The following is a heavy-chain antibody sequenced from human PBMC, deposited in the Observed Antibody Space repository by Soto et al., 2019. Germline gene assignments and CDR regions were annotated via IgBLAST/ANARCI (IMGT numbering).Heavy chain of an antibody. CDR2: ISGGTT. CDR1: GSTFSSDV. Sequence: GGSLRLSCVASGSTFSSDVMSWVRQAPGKGLEWVSGISGGTTYYAASVKGRFTISRDDSKNIAYLQMNSLKTEDTAVYYCTRGRVSLDYWGQGAQVTVSS. CDR3: TRGRVSLDY. J-gene: IGHJ4*02. V-gene: IGHV3-49*04.